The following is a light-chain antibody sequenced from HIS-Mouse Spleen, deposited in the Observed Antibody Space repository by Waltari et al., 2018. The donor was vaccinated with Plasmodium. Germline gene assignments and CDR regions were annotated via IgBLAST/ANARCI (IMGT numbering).Light chain of an antibody. Sequence: SYELTQPPSVSVSPGQTARITCSGDALPKKYAYWYQQKSGQAPVLVIYEDSKRPPGIPERFSGSSSGTMATLTISGAQVDDEADYYWYSTDSSGNHRVFGGGTKLTVL. CDR3: YSTDSSGNHRV. J-gene: IGLJ3*02. CDR2: EDS. CDR1: ALPKKY. V-gene: IGLV3-10*01.